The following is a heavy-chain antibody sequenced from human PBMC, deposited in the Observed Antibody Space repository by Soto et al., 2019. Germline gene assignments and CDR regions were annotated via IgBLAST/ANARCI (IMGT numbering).Heavy chain of an antibody. CDR1: GFTFSNNA. CDR3: AQLVGQRMTTAFRYFDY. J-gene: IGHJ4*02. D-gene: IGHD4-17*01. Sequence: PGGSLRLSCAASGFTFSNNAMSWVRQAPGEGLEWVSTISNNGGSIYYADSVKGRFTISRDNSKNTLYLQMNGLRAEDTAVYYCAQLVGQRMTTAFRYFDYWGQGTLVTVSS. V-gene: IGHV3-23*01. CDR2: ISNNGGSI.